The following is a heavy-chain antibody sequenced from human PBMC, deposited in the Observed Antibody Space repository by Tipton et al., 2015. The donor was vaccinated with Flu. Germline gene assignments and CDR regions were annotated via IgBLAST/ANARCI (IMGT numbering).Heavy chain of an antibody. CDR2: IYSGGST. V-gene: IGHV3-53*01. D-gene: IGHD3-10*01. Sequence: SLRLSCAASGFTVSSNYMSWVRQAPGKGLEWVSVIYSGGSTYYADSVKGRFTISRDNSKNTLYLQMNSLRAEDTAVYYCASTGAIKTYYYYYMDVWGKGTTVTVSS. CDR3: ASTGAIKTYYYYYMDV. CDR1: GFTVSSNY. J-gene: IGHJ6*03.